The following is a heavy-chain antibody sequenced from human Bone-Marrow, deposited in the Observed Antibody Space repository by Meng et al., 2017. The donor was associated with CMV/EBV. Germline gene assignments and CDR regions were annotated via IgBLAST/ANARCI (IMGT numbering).Heavy chain of an antibody. D-gene: IGHD2-15*01. J-gene: IGHJ6*02. V-gene: IGHV4-30-4*08. CDR2: IYYSGST. CDR1: GGSISSGDYY. Sequence: SETLSLTCTVSGGSISSGDYYWSWIRQPPGKGLEWIGYIYYSGSTYYNPSLKSRVTISVDTSKNQFSLKLSSVTAADTAVYYCARDSTRIDYGKDVWGQGTTVTVSS. CDR3: ARDSTRIDYGKDV.